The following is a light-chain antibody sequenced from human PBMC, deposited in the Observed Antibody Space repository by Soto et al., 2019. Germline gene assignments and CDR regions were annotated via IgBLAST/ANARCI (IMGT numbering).Light chain of an antibody. Sequence: QSALTQPASVSGSPGQSITISCTGTSSDVGGYNYVSWYQQHPGKAPKLMIYEVSNRPSGISNRFSGSKSGNTASLTIPGLQAEDEADYYCSSYTSRGTYVFGTGTKVTVL. V-gene: IGLV2-14*01. J-gene: IGLJ1*01. CDR3: SSYTSRGTYV. CDR1: SSDVGGYNY. CDR2: EVS.